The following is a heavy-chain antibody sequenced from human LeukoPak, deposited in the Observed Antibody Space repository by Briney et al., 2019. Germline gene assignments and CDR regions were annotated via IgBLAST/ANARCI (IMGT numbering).Heavy chain of an antibody. CDR1: GGSISTYY. D-gene: IGHD4-23*01. CDR2: FYYTGST. CDR3: ATHPTVITRFDI. J-gene: IGHJ3*02. Sequence: SETLSLTCTVSGGSISTYYWSWIRQPPGKGLDWIGSFYYTGSTNYNPSLRSRVTISLDTSKNQISLRLSSVTAADTAVYYCATHPTVITRFDIWGQGTMVTVSS. V-gene: IGHV4-59*01.